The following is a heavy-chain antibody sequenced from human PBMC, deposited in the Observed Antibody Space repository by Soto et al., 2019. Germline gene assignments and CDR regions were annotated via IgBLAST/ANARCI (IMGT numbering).Heavy chain of an antibody. Sequence: ASVKVSYKASGYTFTSYGISWVRQAPGQGLEWMGWISAYNGNTNYAQKLQGRVTMTTDTSTSTAYMELRSLRSDDTAVYYCARARGIVVVPAAIDYWGQGTLVTSPQ. CDR1: GYTFTSYG. CDR2: ISAYNGNT. D-gene: IGHD2-2*01. CDR3: ARARGIVVVPAAIDY. J-gene: IGHJ4*02. V-gene: IGHV1-18*04.